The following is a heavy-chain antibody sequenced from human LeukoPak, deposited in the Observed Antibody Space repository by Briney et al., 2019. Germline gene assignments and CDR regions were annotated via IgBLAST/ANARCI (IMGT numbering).Heavy chain of an antibody. Sequence: SGPTLVKPTQTLTLTCTFSGFSLSTSGVGVGWIRQPPGKALEWLALIYWDDDKRYSPSPKSRLTITKDTSKNQVVLTMTNMDPGDTATYYCAHRRGSSGWSQGYFDYWGQGTLVTVSS. D-gene: IGHD6-19*01. CDR2: IYWDDDK. V-gene: IGHV2-5*02. CDR3: AHRRGSSGWSQGYFDY. CDR1: GFSLSTSGVG. J-gene: IGHJ4*02.